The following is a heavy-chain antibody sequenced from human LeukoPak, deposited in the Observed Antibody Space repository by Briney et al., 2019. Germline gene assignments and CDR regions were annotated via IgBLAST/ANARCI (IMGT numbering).Heavy chain of an antibody. J-gene: IGHJ3*02. CDR3: ARDQSAYGGAFDI. CDR1: GFTVSSNY. CDR2: IYKGGTP. D-gene: IGHD3-10*01. Sequence: GGSLRLYCAASGFTVSSNYVSWFRQAPGKGLEWVSVIYKGGTPYYADSVKGRFTISRDNSKNTLYLQMNNLRAEDTAVYYCARDQSAYGGAFDIWGQGAMATVSS. V-gene: IGHV3-53*01.